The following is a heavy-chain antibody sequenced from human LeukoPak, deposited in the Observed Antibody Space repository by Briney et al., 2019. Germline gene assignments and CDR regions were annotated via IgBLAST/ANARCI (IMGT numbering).Heavy chain of an antibody. CDR3: AKDLYSYGTVDY. CDR2: ISYDGSNK. V-gene: IGHV3-30*18. CDR1: GFTFSSYG. D-gene: IGHD5-18*01. J-gene: IGHJ4*02. Sequence: QSGGSLRLSCAASGFTFSSYGMHWVRQAPGKGLEWVAVISYDGSNKYYADSVKGRFTISRDNSKNTLYLQMNSLRAEDTAVYYCAKDLYSYGTVDYWGQGTLVTVSS.